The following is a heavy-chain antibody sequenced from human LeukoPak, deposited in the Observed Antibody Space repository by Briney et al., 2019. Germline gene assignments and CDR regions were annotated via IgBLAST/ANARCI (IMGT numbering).Heavy chain of an antibody. V-gene: IGHV4-34*01. J-gene: IGHJ4*02. CDR3: ARAGLDGAVDY. D-gene: IGHD3/OR15-3a*01. CDR2: INHSGGT. CDR1: GWSFSGYY. Sequence: PSETLSLTCAVYGWSFSGYYWCWFRQPPAKGLVWIGEINHSGGTNYNPSLKSRVTISVDTSKNQFSLKLSSVTAADTAVYYCARAGLDGAVDYWGQGTLVTVSS.